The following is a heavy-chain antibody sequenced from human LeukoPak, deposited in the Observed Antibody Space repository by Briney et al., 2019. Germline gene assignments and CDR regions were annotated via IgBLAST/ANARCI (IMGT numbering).Heavy chain of an antibody. CDR1: RLTFTSYW. J-gene: IGHJ3*02. CDR3: ASDLSQTGAFNI. Sequence: GGSLRLSCAGSRLTFTSYWMNWVRQAPGKGLEWVANIKQDGTQTYYVDSVKGRFTISRDNARSSLYLQMNSLRVEDTAVYYCASDLSQTGAFNIWGQGTMVTVSS. CDR2: IKQDGTQT. V-gene: IGHV3-7*01. D-gene: IGHD7-27*01.